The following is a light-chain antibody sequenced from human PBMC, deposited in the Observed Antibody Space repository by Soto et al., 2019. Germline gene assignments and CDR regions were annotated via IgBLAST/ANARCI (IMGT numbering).Light chain of an antibody. CDR1: QNINSW. V-gene: IGKV1-5*01. CDR2: DAS. CDR3: QQYNIYWT. J-gene: IGKJ1*01. Sequence: DIQMTQSPSTLSASVGDRVTITCRASQNINSWLAWYQQKPGRAPNLLIYDASSLESGVPSRFSGSGSGTEFTLTISSLQPDDFATYYCQQYNIYWTFGQGTKVDIK.